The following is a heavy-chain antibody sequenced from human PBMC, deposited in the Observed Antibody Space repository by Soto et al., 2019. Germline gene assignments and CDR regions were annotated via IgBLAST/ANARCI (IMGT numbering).Heavy chain of an antibody. CDR2: ISGSGDKT. CDR1: GFTFSSYA. Sequence: PGGSLRLSCAASGFTFSSYAMSWVRQAPGKGLEWVSAISGSGDKTYYADSVKGRFTISRDNSKNMLFLQMDNLRADDTAVYYCPKEQAFEQLWVFDSWGQGTLVTVSS. CDR3: PKEQAFEQLWVFDS. D-gene: IGHD5-18*01. J-gene: IGHJ5*01. V-gene: IGHV3-23*01.